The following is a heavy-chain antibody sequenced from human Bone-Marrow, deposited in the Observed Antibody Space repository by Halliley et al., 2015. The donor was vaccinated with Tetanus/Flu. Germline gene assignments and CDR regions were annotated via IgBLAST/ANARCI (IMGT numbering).Heavy chain of an antibody. V-gene: IGHV3-20*04. CDR1: GFTFSDYG. CDR2: INWNGVNT. CDR3: AREEVEFALDI. J-gene: IGHJ3*02. Sequence: SLRLSCASSGFTFSDYGMSWVRQAPGKGLEWVSGINWNGVNTSYADSVKGRFTISRDNAKNPLYLQMTSLRAEDTALYYCAREEVEFALDIWGHGSPFTLS. D-gene: IGHD3-10*01.